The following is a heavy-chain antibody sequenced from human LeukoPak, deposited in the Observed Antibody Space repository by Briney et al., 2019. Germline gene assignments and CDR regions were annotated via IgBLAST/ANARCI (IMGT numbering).Heavy chain of an antibody. D-gene: IGHD6-13*01. CDR2: IYHTGTT. CDR1: GYSFTSGYH. V-gene: IGHV4-38-2*02. Sequence: SETLCLTCTVSGYSFTSGYHWGWIRQPPGEGLEWIGSIYHTGTTYYNPSLKSRVTISVDTSKNQFSLKLSSVTAADTAVYYCARSSSSWYGYFQHGGQGTLVTVSS. J-gene: IGHJ1*01. CDR3: ARSSSSWYGYFQH.